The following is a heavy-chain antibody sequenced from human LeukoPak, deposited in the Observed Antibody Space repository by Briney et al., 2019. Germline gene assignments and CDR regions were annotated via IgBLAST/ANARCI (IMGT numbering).Heavy chain of an antibody. CDR3: ASGSGSYRTPYYYMDV. D-gene: IGHD3-10*01. Sequence: PGGSLRLSCAASGFTFDDYAMHWVRQAPGKGLEWVSGISWNSGNIGYADSVKGRFTISRDNAKNSLYLQMNNLRAEDTAVYYCASGSGSYRTPYYYMDVWGKGTTVTVSS. V-gene: IGHV3-9*01. CDR1: GFTFDDYA. CDR2: ISWNSGNI. J-gene: IGHJ6*03.